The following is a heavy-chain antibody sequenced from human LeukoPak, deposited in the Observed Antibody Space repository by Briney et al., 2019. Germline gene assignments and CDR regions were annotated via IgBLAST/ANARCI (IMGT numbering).Heavy chain of an antibody. V-gene: IGHV3-15*01. J-gene: IGHJ4*02. Sequence: GGSLRLSCAASGFTFSDAWMSWVRQTPGKGLEWVGRIKSNTDGGTTDFAAPVKGRFTISRDDSENALYLQMNSLKTGDTAVYYCTTQLLYEHNFDYWGQGTLVTVSS. CDR2: IKSNTDGGTT. CDR3: TTQLLYEHNFDY. CDR1: GFTFSDAW. D-gene: IGHD2-2*02.